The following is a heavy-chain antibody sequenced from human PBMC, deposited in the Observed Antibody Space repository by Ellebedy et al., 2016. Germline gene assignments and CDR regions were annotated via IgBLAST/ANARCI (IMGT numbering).Heavy chain of an antibody. V-gene: IGHV3-48*01. CDR3: ARDPHCSSTSCYEGGWFDP. D-gene: IGHD2-2*01. Sequence: GESLKISCAASGFTFSSYSMNWVRQAPGKGLEWVSYISSSSSTIYYADSVKGRFTISRDNSKNTLYLQMNSLRAEDTAVYYCARDPHCSSTSCYEGGWFDPWGQGTLVTVSS. CDR1: GFTFSSYS. CDR2: ISSSSSTI. J-gene: IGHJ5*02.